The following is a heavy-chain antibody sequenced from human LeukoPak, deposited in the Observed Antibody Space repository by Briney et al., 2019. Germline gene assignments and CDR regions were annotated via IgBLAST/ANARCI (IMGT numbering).Heavy chain of an antibody. D-gene: IGHD4-17*01. Sequence: GGSLRLSCAASGFTFSSYGMHWVRQAPGKGLEWVAVISYDGSNKYYADSVKGRFTISRDNSKNTLYLQMNSLRAEDTAVYYCAKAPGLVYGDYAPDAFDIWGQGTMVTVSS. CDR3: AKAPGLVYGDYAPDAFDI. CDR1: GFTFSSYG. V-gene: IGHV3-30*18. J-gene: IGHJ3*02. CDR2: ISYDGSNK.